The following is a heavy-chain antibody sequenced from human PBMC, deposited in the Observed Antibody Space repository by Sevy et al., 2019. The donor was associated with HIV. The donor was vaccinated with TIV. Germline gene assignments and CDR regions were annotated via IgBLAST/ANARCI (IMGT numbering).Heavy chain of an antibody. CDR2: IRSKDYGGAT. CDR1: GFTFGDYA. V-gene: IGHV3-49*03. D-gene: IGHD3-22*01. CDR3: TRGYYYDSTGYSDH. J-gene: IGHJ4*02. Sequence: GGSLRLSCTGSGFTFGDYAMSWFRQAPGMGLEWVGFIRSKDYGGATEYAASVKGRFTISRDDSKSIADLQMNSLKTEDTAVYYCTRGYYYDSTGYSDHWGQGTLVTVSS.